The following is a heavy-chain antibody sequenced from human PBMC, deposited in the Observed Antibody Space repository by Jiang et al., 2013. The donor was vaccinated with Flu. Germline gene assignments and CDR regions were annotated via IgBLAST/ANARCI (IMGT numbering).Heavy chain of an antibody. V-gene: IGHV1-69*04. CDR3: AREMAGSLRRGYAFDI. CDR1: GGTFSSYT. Sequence: SGAEVKKPGSSVKVSCKASGGTFSSYTISWVRQAPGQGLEWMGRIIPILGIANYAQKFQGRVTITADKSTSTAYMELSSLRSEDTAVYYCAREMAGSLRRGYAFDIWGQGTMVTVSS. D-gene: IGHD3-10*01. CDR2: IIPILGIA. J-gene: IGHJ3*02.